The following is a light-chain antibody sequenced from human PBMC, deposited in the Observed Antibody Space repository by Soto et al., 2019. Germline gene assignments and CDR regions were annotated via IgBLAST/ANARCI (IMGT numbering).Light chain of an antibody. Sequence: EIVLTQSPGTLSLSPGERATLSCRASQSVSSYLAWYQQKPGQAPRLLIYDASTRATGIPARFSGSGSGTDFTLTISSLEPEDFAVYHCQQRSNWPSITFGQGTRLEIK. J-gene: IGKJ5*01. V-gene: IGKV3-11*01. CDR2: DAS. CDR1: QSVSSY. CDR3: QQRSNWPSIT.